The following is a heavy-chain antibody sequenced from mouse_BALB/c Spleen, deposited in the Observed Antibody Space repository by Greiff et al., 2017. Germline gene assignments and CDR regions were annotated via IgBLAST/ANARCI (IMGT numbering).Heavy chain of an antibody. CDR2: ISSGGSYT. CDR1: GFTFSSYG. CDR3: ARQTMITTGDAMDY. V-gene: IGHV5-6*01. J-gene: IGHJ4*01. Sequence: EVQLVESGGDLVKPGGSLKLSCAASGFTFSSYGMSWVRQTPDKRLEWVATISSGGSYTYYPDSVKGRFTISRDNAKNTLYLQMSSLKSEDTAMYYCARQTMITTGDAMDYWGQGTSVTVSS. D-gene: IGHD2-4*01.